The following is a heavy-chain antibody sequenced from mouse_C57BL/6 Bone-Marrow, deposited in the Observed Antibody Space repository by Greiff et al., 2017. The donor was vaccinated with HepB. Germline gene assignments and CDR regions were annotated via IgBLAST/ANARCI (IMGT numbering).Heavy chain of an antibody. V-gene: IGHV1-50*01. D-gene: IGHD2-2*01. CDR2: IDPSDSYT. J-gene: IGHJ4*01. Sequence: QVQLQQPGAELVKPGASVKLSCKASGYTFTSYWMQWVKQRPGQGLEWIGEIDPSDSYTNYNQKFKGKATLTVDKYSSTTYMQLSSLTSEDAAVYYCARWGGLRRNYYAMDYWGQGTSVTVSS. CDR3: ARWGGLRRNYYAMDY. CDR1: GYTFTSYW.